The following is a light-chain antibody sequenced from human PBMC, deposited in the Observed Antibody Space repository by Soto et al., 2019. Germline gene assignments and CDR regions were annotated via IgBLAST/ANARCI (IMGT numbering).Light chain of an antibody. CDR3: QPSDTDPHT. J-gene: IGKJ5*01. CDR2: DAS. V-gene: IGKV1-5*01. Sequence: DIQMAQSPSTLSASVGDRVTVTCRASQSIGTWLAWYQHRPGKAPSLLIYDASTLRSGVPARFSGSGSGTEFTLTISTLQADDFATYYCQPSDTDPHTFGQGTRLEIK. CDR1: QSIGTW.